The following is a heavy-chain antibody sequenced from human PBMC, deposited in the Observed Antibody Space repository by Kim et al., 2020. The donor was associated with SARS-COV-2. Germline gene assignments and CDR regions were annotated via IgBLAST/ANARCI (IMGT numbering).Heavy chain of an antibody. Sequence: GGSLRLSCAASGFTFDDYAMHWVRQAPGKGLEWVSGISWNSGSIGYADSVKGRFTISRDNAKNSLYLQMNSLRAEDTALYYCAKDLGRIAAYYMDVWGKGTTVTVSS. CDR3: AKDLGRIAAYYMDV. J-gene: IGHJ6*03. D-gene: IGHD6-13*01. CDR2: ISWNSGSI. CDR1: GFTFDDYA. V-gene: IGHV3-9*01.